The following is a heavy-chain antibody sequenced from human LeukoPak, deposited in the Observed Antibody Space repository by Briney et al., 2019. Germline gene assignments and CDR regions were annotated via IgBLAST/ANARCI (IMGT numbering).Heavy chain of an antibody. V-gene: IGHV3-73*01. CDR3: TRQPQGTGTVDY. CDR2: VRGRADNYAT. CDR1: GFTFSDSP. J-gene: IGHJ4*02. D-gene: IGHD3/OR15-3a*01. Sequence: GGSLKLSCAASGFTFSDSPIHWVRQASGKGLERVRRVRGRADNYATGFAASVKGRFTISRDDSINTAYLQMNSLKTEDTAVYYCTRQPQGTGTVDYWGQGTLVTVSS.